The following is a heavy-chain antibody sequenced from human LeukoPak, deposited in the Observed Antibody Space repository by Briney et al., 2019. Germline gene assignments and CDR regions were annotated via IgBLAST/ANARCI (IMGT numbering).Heavy chain of an antibody. J-gene: IGHJ6*03. CDR2: INHSGST. D-gene: IGHD3-10*01. V-gene: IGHV4-34*01. Sequence: PSETLSLTCGVYGGSFSGYYWTWIRQPPGKGLEWIGEINHSGSTNYNPSLKSRVTISVDTSKNQFSLKLSSVTAADTAVYYCARERNIYRMIRGVDYYYYYMDVWGKGTTVTISS. CDR3: ARERNIYRMIRGVDYYYYYMDV. CDR1: GGSFSGYY.